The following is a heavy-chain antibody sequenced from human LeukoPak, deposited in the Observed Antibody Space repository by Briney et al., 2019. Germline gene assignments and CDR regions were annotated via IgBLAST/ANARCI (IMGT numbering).Heavy chain of an antibody. CDR1: GFTFSSYW. J-gene: IGHJ4*02. V-gene: IGHV3-23*01. D-gene: IGHD3-22*01. Sequence: GGSLRLSCAASGFTFSSYWMSWVRQAPGKGLEWVSAISGSGGSTYYADSVKGRFTISRDNSKNTLYLQMNSLRAEDTAVYYCAKDPGGNYYDSSGYPNRFDYWGQGTLVTVSS. CDR2: ISGSGGST. CDR3: AKDPGGNYYDSSGYPNRFDY.